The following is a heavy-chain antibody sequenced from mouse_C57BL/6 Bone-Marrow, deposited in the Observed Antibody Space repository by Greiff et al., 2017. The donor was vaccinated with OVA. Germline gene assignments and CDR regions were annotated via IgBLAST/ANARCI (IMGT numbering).Heavy chain of an antibody. D-gene: IGHD1-1*01. CDR3: ASPLYYGSSYWYFDV. Sequence: VQLQQPGAELVKPGASVKLSCNASGYTFTSYWMHWVKQRPGRGLEWIGRIDPNSGGTKYNEKFKSKATLTVDKPSSTAYMQLSSLTSEDSAVYYCASPLYYGSSYWYFDVWGTGTTVTVSS. CDR2: IDPNSGGT. CDR1: GYTFTSYW. J-gene: IGHJ1*03. V-gene: IGHV1-72*01.